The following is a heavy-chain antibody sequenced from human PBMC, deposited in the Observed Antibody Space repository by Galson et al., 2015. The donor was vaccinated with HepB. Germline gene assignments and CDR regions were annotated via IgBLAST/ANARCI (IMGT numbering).Heavy chain of an antibody. CDR3: AGSVVPAYLDAFDI. CDR2: IYHTGST. Sequence: TLSLTCAVSGASIGISGYSWTWIRRPPGTGLEWLGYIYHTGSTYYSPSLKSRVTMSVDKSKNQFFLQLSSVTAADTTMYYCAGSVVPAYLDAFDIGGQGKMVTVSS. J-gene: IGHJ3*02. V-gene: IGHV4-30-2*01. CDR1: GASIGISGYS. D-gene: IGHD2-2*01.